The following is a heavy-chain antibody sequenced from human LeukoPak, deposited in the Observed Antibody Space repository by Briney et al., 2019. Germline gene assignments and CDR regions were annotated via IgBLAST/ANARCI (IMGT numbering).Heavy chain of an antibody. D-gene: IGHD2-2*01. J-gene: IGHJ4*02. CDR3: ARDALLGYCSSTSCYPFDY. Sequence: ASVKVSCKASGYTFTTYAMNWVRQAPGQGLEWMGWISAYNGNTNYAQKLQGRVTMTTDTSTSTAYMELRSLRSDDTAVYYCARDALLGYCSSTSCYPFDYWGQGTLVTVSS. CDR1: GYTFTTYA. V-gene: IGHV1-18*01. CDR2: ISAYNGNT.